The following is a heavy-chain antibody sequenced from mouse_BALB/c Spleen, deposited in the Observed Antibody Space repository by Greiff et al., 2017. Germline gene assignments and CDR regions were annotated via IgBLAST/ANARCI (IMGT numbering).Heavy chain of an antibody. CDR1: GFTFSSFG. Sequence: DVQLVESGGGLVQPGGSRQLSCAASGFTFSSFGMHWVRQAPEKGLEWVAYISSGSSTIYYADTVKGRFTISRDNPKNTLFLQMTSLRSEDTAMYYCARANGFDYWGQGTTLTVCS. CDR3: ARANGFDY. CDR2: ISSGSSTI. V-gene: IGHV5-17*02. J-gene: IGHJ2*01.